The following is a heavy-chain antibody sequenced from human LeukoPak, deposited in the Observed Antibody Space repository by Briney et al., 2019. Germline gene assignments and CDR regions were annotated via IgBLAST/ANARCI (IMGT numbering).Heavy chain of an antibody. V-gene: IGHV3-30*02. J-gene: IGHJ5*02. CDR1: GLTFSNYG. Sequence: GGSLRLSCAASGLTFSNYGMHWVRQAPGKGLEWVAFIRYDGSNKYYADSVKGRFTISRDNAKNSLYLQMNSLRAEDTAVYYCARADSGEDWFDPWGQGTLVTVSS. D-gene: IGHD4-17*01. CDR3: ARADSGEDWFDP. CDR2: IRYDGSNK.